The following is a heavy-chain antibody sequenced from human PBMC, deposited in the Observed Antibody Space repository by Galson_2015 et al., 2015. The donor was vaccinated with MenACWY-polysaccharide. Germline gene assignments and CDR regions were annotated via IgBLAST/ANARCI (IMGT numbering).Heavy chain of an antibody. CDR3: ARPYSSGWYSAY. CDR2: INTNTGNP. CDR1: GYTFINYA. V-gene: IGHV7-4-1*02. Sequence: SVKVSCKASGYTFINYAINWVRQAPGQGLEWMGWINTNTGNPIYAQGFIGRFVFFLDTSVNTAYLQINDLKAEDTAVYYCARPYSSGWYSAYWGQGTLVTVSS. D-gene: IGHD6-19*01. J-gene: IGHJ4*02.